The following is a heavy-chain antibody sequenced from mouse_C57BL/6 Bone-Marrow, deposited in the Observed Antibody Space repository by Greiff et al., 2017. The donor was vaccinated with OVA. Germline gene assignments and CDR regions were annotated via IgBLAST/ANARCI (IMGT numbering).Heavy chain of an antibody. CDR3: ARWVLYYSNYDWYFDV. CDR1: GYAFTNYL. Sequence: VQLQQSGAELVRPGTSVKVSCKASGYAFTNYLIEWVKQRPGQGLEWIGVINPGSGGTNYNEKFKGKATLTAAKSSSTAYMQLSSLTSKDSAVYFCARWVLYYSNYDWYFDVWGTGTTVTVSS. D-gene: IGHD2-5*01. J-gene: IGHJ1*03. CDR2: INPGSGGT. V-gene: IGHV1-54*01.